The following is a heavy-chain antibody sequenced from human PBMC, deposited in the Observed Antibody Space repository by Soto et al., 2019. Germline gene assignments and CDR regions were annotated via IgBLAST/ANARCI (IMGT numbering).Heavy chain of an antibody. CDR3: AGPSIAARRGYYSYYCMDV. Sequence: SETLSLTCAVSGGSISSGGYSWSWIRQPPGKGLEWIGYIYHSGSTYYNPSLKSRVTISVDTSKNQFSLKLSSVTAADTAVYYCAGPSIAARRGYYSYYCMDVWGQGTTVTVSS. CDR2: IYHSGST. D-gene: IGHD6-6*01. CDR1: GGSISSGGYS. J-gene: IGHJ6*02. V-gene: IGHV4-30-2*01.